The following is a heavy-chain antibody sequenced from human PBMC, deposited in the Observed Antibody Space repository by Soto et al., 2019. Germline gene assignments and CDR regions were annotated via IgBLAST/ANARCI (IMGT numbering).Heavy chain of an antibody. V-gene: IGHV3-73*01. Sequence: GGSLRLSCAASGFTFSGSAMHWVRQASGKGLEWVGRIRSKANSYATAYAASVKGRFTISRDNSKNTLYLQMNSLRAEDTAVYYCAKGGYYYDSSGYYGYWGQGTLVTVSS. CDR3: AKGGYYYDSSGYYGY. D-gene: IGHD3-22*01. CDR2: IRSKANSYAT. J-gene: IGHJ4*02. CDR1: GFTFSGSA.